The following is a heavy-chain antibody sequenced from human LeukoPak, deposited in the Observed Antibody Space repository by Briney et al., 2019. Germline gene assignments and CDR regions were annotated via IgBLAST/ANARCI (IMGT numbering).Heavy chain of an antibody. CDR2: MNPNSGNT. Sequence: GASVKVSCKASGYTFTTYDINWVRQATGQGLEWMGWMNPNSGNTGYAQKFQGRVTMTRNTSISTAYMGLSSLRSEDTAVYYCARAPNHDILTGYYIDYWGQGTLVTVSS. D-gene: IGHD3-9*01. CDR1: GYTFTTYD. J-gene: IGHJ4*02. CDR3: ARAPNHDILTGYYIDY. V-gene: IGHV1-8*01.